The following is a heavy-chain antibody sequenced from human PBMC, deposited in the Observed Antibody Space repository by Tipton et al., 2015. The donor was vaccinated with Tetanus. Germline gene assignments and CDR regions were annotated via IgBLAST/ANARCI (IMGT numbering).Heavy chain of an antibody. D-gene: IGHD3-3*01. V-gene: IGHV4-59*12. CDR2: IYYSGST. CDR3: ATYDYDFWSGSLNWFDP. Sequence: TLSLTCTVSGGSISSYYWSWIRQPPGKGLEWIGYIYYSGSTNYNPSLKSRVTISVDTSKNQFSLKLSSVTAADTAVYYCATYDYDFWSGSLNWFDPWGQGTLVTVSS. CDR1: GGSISSYY. J-gene: IGHJ5*02.